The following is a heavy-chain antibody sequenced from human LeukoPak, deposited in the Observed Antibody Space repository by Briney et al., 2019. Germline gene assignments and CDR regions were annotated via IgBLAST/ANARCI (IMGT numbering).Heavy chain of an antibody. V-gene: IGHV4-59*01. D-gene: IGHD6-19*01. CDR3: ARDVAVAGRSRFDL. Sequence: PSETLSQTCTVPGGSISSYYWSWVRQPPRKGLERDGYIYYSGSTHYNPSLKSRVSISVDTSKSQFCLKLSSVTAADTAVYCCARDVAVAGRSRFDLWGQGTLVSVSS. CDR1: GGSISSYY. J-gene: IGHJ5*02. CDR2: IYYSGST.